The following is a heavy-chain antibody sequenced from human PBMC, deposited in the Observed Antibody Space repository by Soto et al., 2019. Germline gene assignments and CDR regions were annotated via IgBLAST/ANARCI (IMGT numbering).Heavy chain of an antibody. V-gene: IGHV4-61*01. CDR2: ILYTRST. J-gene: IGHJ4*02. Sequence: QVQLQESGPRLVKPSETLSLTCTVSGDSVSSGRYYWSWVRQPPGQPLGWIGYILYTRSTSYYSFLQSRVTISIETSQHPFSQALNSVTTADTAMYYCARSACSGRDCYVFDYWIPGTLVIFAS. D-gene: IGHD2-15*01. CDR1: GDSVSSGRYY. CDR3: ARSACSGRDCYVFDY.